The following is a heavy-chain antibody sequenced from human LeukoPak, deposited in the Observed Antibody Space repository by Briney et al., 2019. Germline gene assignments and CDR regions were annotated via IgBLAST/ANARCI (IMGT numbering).Heavy chain of an antibody. CDR2: VFRTGTT. Sequence: SETLSLTCSVSGGSIASSSYYWGWIRQPPGKGLEWIGSVFRTGTTYYSASLKSRVSISVDTSKNDFALKLASVTAADTAVYFCARGPYSYDSSGAFDIWGRGTLVTVSS. D-gene: IGHD3-22*01. CDR3: ARGPYSYDSSGAFDI. CDR1: GGSIASSSYY. V-gene: IGHV4-39*02. J-gene: IGHJ4*02.